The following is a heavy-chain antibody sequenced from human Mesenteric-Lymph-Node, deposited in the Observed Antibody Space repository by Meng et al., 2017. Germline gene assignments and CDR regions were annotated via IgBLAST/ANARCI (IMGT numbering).Heavy chain of an antibody. Sequence: ASAKVSCKASGYTFTEHLIHWVRQAPGQGPEWMGGINPNTGNKVYAETFQDRVTMTTDTSISTAYVEVKNLKSDDTAVYYCATGGAILLSRNAVDLWGQGTMVTVSS. CDR3: ATGGAILLSRNAVDL. D-gene: IGHD3-16*01. CDR2: INPNTGNK. V-gene: IGHV1-2*02. J-gene: IGHJ3*01. CDR1: GYTFTEHL.